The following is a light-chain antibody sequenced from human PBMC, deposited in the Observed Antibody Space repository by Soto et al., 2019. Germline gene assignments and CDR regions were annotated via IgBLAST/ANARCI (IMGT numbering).Light chain of an antibody. CDR1: SSDVGGYNY. Sequence: QSALTQPPSASGSPGQSVAISCTGTSSDVGGYNYVSWYQQHPGKAPKLMIYEVNKRPSGVPDRFSGSKSGNTASLTVSGLQAEDEADDYCSSYACSSNVFGTGTKVTVL. CDR3: SSYACSSNV. J-gene: IGLJ1*01. CDR2: EVN. V-gene: IGLV2-8*01.